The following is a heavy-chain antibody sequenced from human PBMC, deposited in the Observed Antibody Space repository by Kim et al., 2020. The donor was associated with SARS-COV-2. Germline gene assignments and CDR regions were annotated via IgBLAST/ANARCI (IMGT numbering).Heavy chain of an antibody. Sequence: ASVKVSCKASGYTFSSYGISWVRQAPGQGLEWMGWISANNVKTKYEQKFQGRVTMTTDTSTSTANMELRSLRSDDTAVYYCARDQYDISTGYNRIYYGMDVWGQGTTVTVSS. D-gene: IGHD3-9*01. CDR1: GYTFSSYG. J-gene: IGHJ6*02. CDR3: ARDQYDISTGYNRIYYGMDV. CDR2: ISANNVKT. V-gene: IGHV1-18*04.